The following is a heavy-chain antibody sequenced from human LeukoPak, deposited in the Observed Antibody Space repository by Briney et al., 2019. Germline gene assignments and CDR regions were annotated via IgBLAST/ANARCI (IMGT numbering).Heavy chain of an antibody. D-gene: IGHD6-13*01. CDR1: GFILRSYA. CDR2: ISGSGGST. CDR3: AKGSIAAHDAKTTLDY. V-gene: IGHV3-23*01. J-gene: IGHJ4*02. Sequence: GGSLRLSCAASGFILRSYAMSWVRQAPGKGLEWVSAISGSGGSTYYADSVRGRFTISRDNSKNTLYVQMDSLRVEDTAVYYCAKGSIAAHDAKTTLDYWGQGTLVTVSS.